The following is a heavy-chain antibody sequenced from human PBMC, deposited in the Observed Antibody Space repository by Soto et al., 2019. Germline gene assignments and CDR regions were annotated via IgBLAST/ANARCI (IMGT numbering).Heavy chain of an antibody. CDR3: AREGAGGQLFRYFQH. Sequence: ASVKVSCKASVGTFSSYAISWVRQAPGQGLEWMGGIIPIFGTANYAQKFQGRVTITADESTSTAYMELSSLGSEDTAVYYCAREGAGGQLFRYFQHWGQGTLVTVSS. CDR2: IIPIFGTA. D-gene: IGHD6-13*01. J-gene: IGHJ1*01. V-gene: IGHV1-69*13. CDR1: VGTFSSYA.